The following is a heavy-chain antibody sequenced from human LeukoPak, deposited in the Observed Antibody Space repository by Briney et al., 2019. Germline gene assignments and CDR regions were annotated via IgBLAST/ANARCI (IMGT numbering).Heavy chain of an antibody. CDR2: VNAGNGNT. D-gene: IGHD3-10*01. CDR3: ARGHYGSGSYDY. CDR1: GYTFTSYA. V-gene: IGHV1-3*01. Sequence: ASVKVSCKASGYTFTSYAMHWVRQAPGQGLEWMGWVNAGNGNTKYSQKFQGRVTITRDTSASTAYMELSSLRSEDTAVYYCARGHYGSGSYDYWGQGTLVTVSS. J-gene: IGHJ4*02.